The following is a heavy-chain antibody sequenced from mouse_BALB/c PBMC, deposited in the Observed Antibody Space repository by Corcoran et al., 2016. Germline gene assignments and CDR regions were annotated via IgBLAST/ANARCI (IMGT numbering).Heavy chain of an antibody. V-gene: IGHV9-1*02. CDR1: GYTFTNYG. CDR2: INTYTGEP. J-gene: IGHJ4*01. Sequence: QIQLVQSGPELKKPGEAVKISCKASGYTFTNYGMNGVKQAPGKGFKWMGWINTYTGEPTYADDFKGRFAFSLETSASTAYLQINNLKNEDMATYFCAREPYAMDYWGQGTAVTVSS. CDR3: AREPYAMDY.